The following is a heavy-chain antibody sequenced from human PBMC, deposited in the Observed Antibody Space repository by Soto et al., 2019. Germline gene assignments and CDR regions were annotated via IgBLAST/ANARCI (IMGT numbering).Heavy chain of an antibody. CDR3: AKARAAY. V-gene: IGHV3-23*04. CDR1: GFIASNYA. Sequence: VQVVESGGGLVQPGGSLRLSCAASGFIASNYAMSWVRQAPGKGLEWVAGFSGSGGVTFYADSVKGRFTLSRDSSKNTVYLQMNRPSAEDTAVYYCAKARAAYWGQGTRVTVSS. CDR2: FSGSGGVT. J-gene: IGHJ4*02.